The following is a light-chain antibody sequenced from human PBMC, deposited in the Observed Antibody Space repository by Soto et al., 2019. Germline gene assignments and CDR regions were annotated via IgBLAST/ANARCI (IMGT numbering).Light chain of an antibody. CDR1: QSVSCN. V-gene: IGKV3-15*01. CDR3: QQYNNWPPVT. J-gene: IGKJ5*01. CDR2: GAS. Sequence: ETVMTQSPAALSVSPGERATLSCRASQSVSCNVAWYQQTPGQAPRLLIYGASTRAAGIPDRFSGSGSGTEFTLTISSLQSEDFAVYYCQQYNNWPPVTFGQGTRLDIK.